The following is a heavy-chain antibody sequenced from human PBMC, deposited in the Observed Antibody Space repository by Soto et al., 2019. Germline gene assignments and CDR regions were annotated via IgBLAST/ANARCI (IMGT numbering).Heavy chain of an antibody. D-gene: IGHD3-3*01. Sequence: SGPTLVNPTETLTLTCTVSGFSLSNARMGVSWIRQPPGKALEWLAHIFSNDEKSYSTSLKSRLTISKDTSKSQVVLTMTNMDPVDTATYYCARMGHYDFWSGYYFDYWGQGTLVTVS. V-gene: IGHV2-26*01. CDR3: ARMGHYDFWSGYYFDY. CDR1: GFSLSNARMG. J-gene: IGHJ4*02. CDR2: IFSNDEK.